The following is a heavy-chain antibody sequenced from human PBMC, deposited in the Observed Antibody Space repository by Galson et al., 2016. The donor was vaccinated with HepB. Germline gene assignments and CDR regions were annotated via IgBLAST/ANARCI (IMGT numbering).Heavy chain of an antibody. CDR2: IWYDGSNK. V-gene: IGHV3-33*03. D-gene: IGHD2-2*01. Sequence: SLRLSCAASRFTFGRYGMHWVRQAPGKGLEWVAGIWYDGSNKYYADSVKGRFSISRDNSKDTLFLQMNSLRAEDTALYYCAKDAGSSVSYYYFDYWGQGTLVTVSS. J-gene: IGHJ4*02. CDR3: AKDAGSSVSYYYFDY. CDR1: RFTFGRYG.